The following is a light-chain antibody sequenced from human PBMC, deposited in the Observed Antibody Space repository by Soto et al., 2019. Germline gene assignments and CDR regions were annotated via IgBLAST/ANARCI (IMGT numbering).Light chain of an antibody. CDR3: QQFNAWPPWT. CDR1: QNIATN. Sequence: EIVMTQSPATLSVSPGDTATLSCRASQNIATNLAWYQQKPGQAPRLLIYGASTRATGIPARFSGSGSGTEFTLTISGLQSDDLAVYYCQQFNAWPPWTFGQGTKVDFK. CDR2: GAS. V-gene: IGKV3-15*01. J-gene: IGKJ1*01.